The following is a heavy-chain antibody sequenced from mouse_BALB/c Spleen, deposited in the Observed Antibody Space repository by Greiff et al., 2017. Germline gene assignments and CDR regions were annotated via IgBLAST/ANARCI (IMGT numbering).Heavy chain of an antibody. Sequence: DVKLQESGPGLVKPSQSLSLTCSVTGYSITSGYYWNWIRQFPGNKLEWMGYISYDGSNNYNPSLKNRISITRDTSKNQFFLKLNSVTTEDTATYYCARDGNYDAMDYWGQGTSVTVSS. CDR2: ISYDGSN. V-gene: IGHV3-6*02. D-gene: IGHD2-1*01. CDR1: GYSITSGYY. CDR3: ARDGNYDAMDY. J-gene: IGHJ4*01.